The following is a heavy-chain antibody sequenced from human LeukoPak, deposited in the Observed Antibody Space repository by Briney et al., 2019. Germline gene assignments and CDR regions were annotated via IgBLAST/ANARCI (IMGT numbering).Heavy chain of an antibody. J-gene: IGHJ6*02. CDR3: ARGEYSSSFRVYYYYGMDV. CDR1: GYTFTSYG. CDR2: INPSGGST. Sequence: ASVKVSCKASGYTFTSYGISWVRQAPGQGLEWMGIINPSGGSTSYAQKFQGRVTMTRDTSTSTVYMELSSLRSEDTAVYYCARGEYSSSFRVYYYYGMDVWGQGTTVTVSS. D-gene: IGHD6-6*01. V-gene: IGHV1-46*01.